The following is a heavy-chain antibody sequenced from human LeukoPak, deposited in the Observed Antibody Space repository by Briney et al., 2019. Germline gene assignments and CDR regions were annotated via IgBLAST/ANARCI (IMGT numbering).Heavy chain of an antibody. V-gene: IGHV3-21*01. J-gene: IGHJ4*02. Sequence: GGSLRLSCAASGFTFSSYSMNWVRQAPGKGLEWVSSISSSSSYIYYADSVKGRFTISRDNAKNSLYLQMNSLRAEDTAVYYCAREVADYGSGSYFPYFDYWGQGTLVTVSS. CDR1: GFTFSSYS. CDR3: AREVADYGSGSYFPYFDY. CDR2: ISSSSSYI. D-gene: IGHD3-10*01.